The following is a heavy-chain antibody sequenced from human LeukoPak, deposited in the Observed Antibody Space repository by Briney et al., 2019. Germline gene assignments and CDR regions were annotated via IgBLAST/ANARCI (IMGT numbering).Heavy chain of an antibody. Sequence: GASVKVSCKASGYTFTGYYIHWVRQAPGQGLEWMGWINPNSGGTNYAQKFQGRVTMTRDTSISTAYMERSRLTSDDTAVYYCARDAIVRDYSNSDYWGQGTLVTVSS. D-gene: IGHD4-11*01. CDR2: INPNSGGT. J-gene: IGHJ4*02. CDR1: GYTFTGYY. V-gene: IGHV1-2*02. CDR3: ARDAIVRDYSNSDY.